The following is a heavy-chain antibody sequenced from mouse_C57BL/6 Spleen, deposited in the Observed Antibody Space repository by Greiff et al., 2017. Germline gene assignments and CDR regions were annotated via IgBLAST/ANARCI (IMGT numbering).Heavy chain of an antibody. V-gene: IGHV1-69*01. D-gene: IGHD1-1*01. Sequence: QVQLQQPGAELVMPGASVKLSCKASGYTFTSYWMHWVKQRPGQGLAWIGEIDPSDSYTNYNQKFKGKSTLTVDKSSSTAYMQLSSLTSEDSAVYYCARGGYYGCSPWYFDVWGTGTTVTVSS. CDR1: GYTFTSYW. J-gene: IGHJ1*03. CDR2: IDPSDSYT. CDR3: ARGGYYGCSPWYFDV.